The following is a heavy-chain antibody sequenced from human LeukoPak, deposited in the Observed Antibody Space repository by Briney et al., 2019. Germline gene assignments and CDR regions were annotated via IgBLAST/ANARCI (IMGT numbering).Heavy chain of an antibody. V-gene: IGHV1-2*02. D-gene: IGHD3-3*01. CDR1: GYTFTCYY. Sequence: ASVKVSCKASGYTFTCYYVHWVRQAPGQGLEWMGWINPNSAGTNYAQKFQGRVTMTRDTSISTAYMELSRLRSDDTAVYYCATVPERRFLEWLPLVYWGQGTLVTVSS. J-gene: IGHJ4*02. CDR3: ATVPERRFLEWLPLVY. CDR2: INPNSAGT.